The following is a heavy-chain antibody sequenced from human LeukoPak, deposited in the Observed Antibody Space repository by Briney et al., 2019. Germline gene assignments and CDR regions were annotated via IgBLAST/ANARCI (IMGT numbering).Heavy chain of an antibody. V-gene: IGHV3-33*08. Sequence: GGSLRLSCAASGFTFSSYGMHWVRQAPGKGLEWVAVIWYDGSNKYYADSVKGRFTISRDNSKNTLYLQMNSLRAEDTAVYYCARDQDRGGGRITMIYWGQGTLVTVSS. CDR2: IWYDGSNK. CDR3: ARDQDRGGGRITMIY. CDR1: GFTFSSYG. J-gene: IGHJ4*02. D-gene: IGHD3-22*01.